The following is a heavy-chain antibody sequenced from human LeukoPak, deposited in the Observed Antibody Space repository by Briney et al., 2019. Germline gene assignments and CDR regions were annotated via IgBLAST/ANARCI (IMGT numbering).Heavy chain of an antibody. CDR3: ARERCSGGSCYFHFDY. CDR2: INPNSGGT. Sequence: ASVKVSCKASGYTFTGYYMHWLRQAPGQGLEWMGWINPNSGGTNYAQKFQGRVTMTRDTSISTAYMELSRLRSDDTAVYYCARERCSGGSCYFHFDYWGQGTLVTVSS. V-gene: IGHV1-2*02. D-gene: IGHD2-15*01. J-gene: IGHJ4*02. CDR1: GYTFTGYY.